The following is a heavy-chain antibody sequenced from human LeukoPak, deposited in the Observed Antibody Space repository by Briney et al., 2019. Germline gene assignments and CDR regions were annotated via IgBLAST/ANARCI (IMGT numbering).Heavy chain of an antibody. CDR3: AKKRIAAAGKNDFDY. V-gene: IGHV3-23*01. Sequence: GGSLRLSCAASGFTLSSYAVSWVRQAPGKGLEWVSLISGSGSLTYYADSVKGRFTISRDNSKNTVYLQMNSLRAEDTAVYYCAKKRIAAAGKNDFDYWGQGTLVTVSS. CDR2: ISGSGSLT. CDR1: GFTLSSYA. D-gene: IGHD6-13*01. J-gene: IGHJ4*02.